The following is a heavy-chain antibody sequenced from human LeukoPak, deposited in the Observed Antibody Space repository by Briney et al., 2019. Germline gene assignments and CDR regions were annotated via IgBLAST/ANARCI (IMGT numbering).Heavy chain of an antibody. CDR2: ISYDGSNK. Sequence: PGGSPRLSCAASGFTFSSYAMHWVRQAPGKGLEWVAVISYDGSNKYYADSVKGRFTISRDYSKNTLYLQMNSLRAEDTAVYYCAREEGLVLDYWGQGTLVTVSS. CDR1: GFTFSSYA. CDR3: AREEGLVLDY. V-gene: IGHV3-30-3*01. D-gene: IGHD2-8*02. J-gene: IGHJ4*02.